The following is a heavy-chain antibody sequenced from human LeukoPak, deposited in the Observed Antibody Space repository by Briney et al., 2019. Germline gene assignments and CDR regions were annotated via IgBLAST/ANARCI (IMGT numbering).Heavy chain of an antibody. CDR2: IYYSGST. CDR3: ARDRTPGGDLPPPYYFDY. Sequence: SETLSLTCTVSGGSISSSSYYWGWIRQPPGKGLEWIGSIYYSGSTYYNPSLKSRVTISVDTSKNQFSLKLSSVTAADTAVYYCARDRTPGGDLPPPYYFDYWGQGTLVTVSS. CDR1: GGSISSSSYY. V-gene: IGHV4-39*07. J-gene: IGHJ4*02. D-gene: IGHD2-21*02.